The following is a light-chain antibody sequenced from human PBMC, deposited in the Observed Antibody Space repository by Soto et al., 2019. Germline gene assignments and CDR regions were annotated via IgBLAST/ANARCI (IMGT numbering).Light chain of an antibody. Sequence: EIVMTQSPATLSVSPGERATLSCMASQSVSSNLAWYQQKPGQAPRLLIYGASTRATGITARFSGSGSGTEFTLTISSLQSEDFAVYYCQQYNNWPPPLTVGGGTKVEIK. CDR3: QQYNNWPPPLT. CDR1: QSVSSN. CDR2: GAS. V-gene: IGKV3-15*01. J-gene: IGKJ4*01.